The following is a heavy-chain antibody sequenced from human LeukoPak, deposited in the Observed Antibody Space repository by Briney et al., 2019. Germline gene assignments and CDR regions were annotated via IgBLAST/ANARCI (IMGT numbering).Heavy chain of an antibody. CDR2: IYY. D-gene: IGHD3-10*01. CDR1: GVSISSYY. V-gene: IGHV4-59*01. Sequence: PSETLSLTCTVSGVSISSYYWSWIRQPPGKGLEWIGYIYYKSRVTISVDTSKNQFSLKLSSVTAADTAVYYCARAVIPRLVRGVNHWFDPWGQGTLVTVSS. J-gene: IGHJ5*02. CDR3: ARAVIPRLVRGVNHWFDP.